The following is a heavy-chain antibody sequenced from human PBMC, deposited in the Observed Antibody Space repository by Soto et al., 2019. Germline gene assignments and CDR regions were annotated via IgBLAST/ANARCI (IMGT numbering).Heavy chain of an antibody. CDR3: AKTIHYYDSRTAFDI. CDR1: GFAFSNYE. V-gene: IGHV3-23*01. Sequence: GGSLRLSCAASGFAFSNYEMNWVRQAPGKGLEWVSAISGSGGSTYYADSVKGRFTISRDNSKNTLYLQMNSLRAEDTAVYYCAKTIHYYDSRTAFDIWGQGTMVTVSS. D-gene: IGHD3-22*01. CDR2: ISGSGGST. J-gene: IGHJ3*02.